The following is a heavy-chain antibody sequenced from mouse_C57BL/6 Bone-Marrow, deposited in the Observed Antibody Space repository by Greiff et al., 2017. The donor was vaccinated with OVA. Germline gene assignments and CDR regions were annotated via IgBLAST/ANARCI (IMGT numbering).Heavy chain of an antibody. CDR1: GYTFTGYW. Sequence: VQLQQSGAELMKPGASVKLSCKATGYTFTGYWIEWVKQRPGHGLEWIGEILPGSGSTNYNAKFKGKATFTADTSSNTAYMQLSSLTTEDSAIYYCARGDSYWYFDVWGTGTTVTVSS. CDR2: ILPGSGST. J-gene: IGHJ1*03. CDR3: ARGDSYWYFDV. D-gene: IGHD2-12*01. V-gene: IGHV1-9*01.